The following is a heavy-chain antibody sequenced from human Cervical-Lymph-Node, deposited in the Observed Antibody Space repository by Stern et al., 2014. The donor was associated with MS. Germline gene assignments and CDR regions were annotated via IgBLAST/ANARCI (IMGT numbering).Heavy chain of an antibody. Sequence: EDQLVESGGGLVNPGSSLRLSCAASGFTFSTYSMNWVRQAPGKGLEWVSSISSGGGAICCAGSLKGRFTISRDNAGNALFLQINSLRAEDTAVYYCARNLLPYCTGGSCKTGDAFDIWGQGTMVTVSS. CDR1: GFTFSTYS. D-gene: IGHD2-15*01. CDR3: ARNLLPYCTGGSCKTGDAFDI. CDR2: ISSGGGAI. V-gene: IGHV3-21*01. J-gene: IGHJ3*02.